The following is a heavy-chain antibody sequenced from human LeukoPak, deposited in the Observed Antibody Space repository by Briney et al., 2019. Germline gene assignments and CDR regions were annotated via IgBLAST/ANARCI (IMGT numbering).Heavy chain of an antibody. V-gene: IGHV3-21*01. Sequence: TGGSLRLSCAASGFTSSSYSMNWVRQAPGKGLEWVSSISSSSTYIYYADSVKGRFTISRDNAKNSLYLQMNSLRAEDTAVYYCARVIASTINCFDPWGQGTLVTVSS. J-gene: IGHJ5*02. CDR2: ISSSSTYI. CDR1: GFTSSSYS. CDR3: ARVIASTINCFDP. D-gene: IGHD5/OR15-5a*01.